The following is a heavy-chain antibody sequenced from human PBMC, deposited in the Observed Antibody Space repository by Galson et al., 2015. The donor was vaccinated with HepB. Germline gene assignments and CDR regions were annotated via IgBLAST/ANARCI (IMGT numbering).Heavy chain of an antibody. V-gene: IGHV3-7*01. Sequence: SLRLSCAASGFTFHNYWMNWVRPPPGKGLAWVASMKQDGTEKYYVASVRGRFTISGDTAKNSLFLQMNSLRAEDTAVYHCYDGHYSGRWGRGTQVTVSS. CDR3: YDGHYSGR. J-gene: IGHJ4*02. D-gene: IGHD4-17*01. CDR1: GFTFHNYW. CDR2: MKQDGTEK.